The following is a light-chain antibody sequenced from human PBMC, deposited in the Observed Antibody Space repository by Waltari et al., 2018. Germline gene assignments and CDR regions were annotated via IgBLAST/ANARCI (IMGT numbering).Light chain of an antibody. CDR3: VLYMGSGIWV. Sequence: SVSPGGTVTLTCGLSSGSVSTAYYPSWYQQTPGRPPRTLIYTTNTRSSGVPDRFSGSILGNKAALTITGALADDESDYYCVLYMGSGIWVFGGGTKLTVL. CDR2: TTN. CDR1: SGSVSTAYY. J-gene: IGLJ3*02. V-gene: IGLV8-61*01.